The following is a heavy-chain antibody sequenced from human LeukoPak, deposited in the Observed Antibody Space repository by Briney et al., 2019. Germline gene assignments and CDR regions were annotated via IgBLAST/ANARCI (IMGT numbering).Heavy chain of an antibody. Sequence: PGGSLRLSCEASGFTFSAYAMTWVRQAPGKGLEWVSSIGSDNKLHYSESVKGRFAISRDNSKNMLFLQLNSLRAEDTALYYCARDLRYYVAMDVWGQGTTVTVTS. J-gene: IGHJ6*02. CDR1: GFTFSAYA. D-gene: IGHD3-10*02. V-gene: IGHV3-23*01. CDR3: ARDLRYYVAMDV. CDR2: IGSDNKL.